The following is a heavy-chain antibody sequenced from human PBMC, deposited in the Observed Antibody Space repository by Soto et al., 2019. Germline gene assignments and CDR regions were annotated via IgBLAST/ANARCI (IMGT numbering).Heavy chain of an antibody. J-gene: IGHJ5*02. D-gene: IGHD3-3*01. CDR2: ISGSGGST. Sequence: GGSLRLSCAASGFTFSSYAMSWVRQAPGKGLEWVSAISGSGGSTYYADSVKGRFTISRDNSKNTLYLQMNSLRAEDTAVYYCAKDALVTIFGVVQPVRGDWFDTWGQGTLVTVSS. CDR1: GFTFSSYA. CDR3: AKDALVTIFGVVQPVRGDWFDT. V-gene: IGHV3-23*01.